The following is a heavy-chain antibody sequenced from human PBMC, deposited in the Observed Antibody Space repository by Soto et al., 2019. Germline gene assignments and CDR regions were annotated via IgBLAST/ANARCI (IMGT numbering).Heavy chain of an antibody. D-gene: IGHD3-10*01. CDR1: GFTFSSYG. Sequence: GGSLRLSCAASGFTFSSYGMHWVRQAPGKGLGWVAVIWYDGSNKYYADSVKGRFTISRDNSKNTLYLQMNSLRAEDTAVYYCARGTEVRGVIRRHYYYGMDVWGQGTTVTVSS. V-gene: IGHV3-33*01. CDR3: ARGTEVRGVIRRHYYYGMDV. CDR2: IWYDGSNK. J-gene: IGHJ6*02.